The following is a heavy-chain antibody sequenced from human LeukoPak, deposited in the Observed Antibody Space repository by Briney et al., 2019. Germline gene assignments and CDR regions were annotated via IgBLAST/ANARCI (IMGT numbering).Heavy chain of an antibody. CDR2: IWYDGSNK. D-gene: IGHD3-22*01. CDR3: ARELVPYYYDSSGYLPNSGVAFDI. Sequence: GGSLRLSCAASGFTFSSYGMHWVRQAPGKGLEWVAVIWYDGSNKYYADSVKGRFTISRDNSKNTLYLQMNSLRAEDTAVYYCARELVPYYYDSSGYLPNSGVAFDIWGQGTMVTVSS. V-gene: IGHV3-33*01. J-gene: IGHJ3*02. CDR1: GFTFSSYG.